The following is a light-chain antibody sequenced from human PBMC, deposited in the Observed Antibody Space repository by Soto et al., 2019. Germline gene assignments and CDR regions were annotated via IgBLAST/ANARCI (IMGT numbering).Light chain of an antibody. CDR2: EGH. V-gene: IGLV2-23*01. Sequence: QSALAQPASVSGSPGQSITISCTGASGYVGTYSLVSWYQQHPGKAPKVVIYEGHKRPSGVPDRFSGSTSVNTASLTISGLQTDNEAVYYCCLYVGATTYVFGTGTQLTVL. J-gene: IGLJ1*01. CDR3: CLYVGATTYV. CDR1: SGYVGTYSL.